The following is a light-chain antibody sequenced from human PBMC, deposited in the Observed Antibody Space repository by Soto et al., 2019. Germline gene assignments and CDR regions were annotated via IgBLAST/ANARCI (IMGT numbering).Light chain of an antibody. CDR3: QNYTSAPRT. J-gene: IGKJ1*01. Sequence: DIQMTQSPSSLSASIGDRVTISCRASQGISNDLAWYQQKPGKVPYLLIYAASTSHSGVPSRFRGSGSGTDFTLTISSLQPEDVATYYCQNYTSAPRTFGQGTKVDIK. CDR2: AAS. CDR1: QGISND. V-gene: IGKV1-27*01.